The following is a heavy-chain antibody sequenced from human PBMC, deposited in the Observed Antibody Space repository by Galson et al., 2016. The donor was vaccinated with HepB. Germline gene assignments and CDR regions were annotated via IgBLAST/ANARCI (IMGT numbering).Heavy chain of an antibody. CDR2: IYWDDDK. D-gene: IGHD1-1*01. Sequence: ALVKPTQTLTLTCTFSGFSLSTSGVGVGWIRQPPGKALEWLGIIYWDDDKRYRPSLKSRLTITKDTSKNQVVLTMTNMDPVDTATYYCAHEAPYSNNWHDCARSSRWYPYFFDYWGQGTLVTVSS. V-gene: IGHV2-5*02. J-gene: IGHJ4*02. CDR1: GFSLSTSGVG. CDR3: AHEAPYSNNWHDCARSSRWYPYFFDY.